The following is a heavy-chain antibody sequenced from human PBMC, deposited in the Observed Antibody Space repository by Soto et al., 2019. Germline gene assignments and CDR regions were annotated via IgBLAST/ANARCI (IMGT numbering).Heavy chain of an antibody. D-gene: IGHD4-4*01. Sequence: GASVHVSCKASGGTFSSYAISWVRQAPGQGLEWMGGIIPIFGTANYAQKFQGRVTITADESTSTAYMELSSLRSEDTAVYYCARDLVNVTTAGVGGYYYYYGMDVWGQGTAVTVSS. V-gene: IGHV1-69*13. CDR3: ARDLVNVTTAGVGGYYYYYGMDV. CDR2: IIPIFGTA. CDR1: GGTFSSYA. J-gene: IGHJ6*02.